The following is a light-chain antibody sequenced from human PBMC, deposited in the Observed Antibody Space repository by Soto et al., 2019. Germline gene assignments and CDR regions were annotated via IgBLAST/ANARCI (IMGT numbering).Light chain of an antibody. Sequence: EVVLTQSPGTVSLSPGERVTLSCRASQSVISNYLAWYQQRPGRAPRLLIYAASSRATGIPDRFSGSGSGTDFTLSISSLEPEDFAVYYCQQYGSSLTWTFGQGTKVEMK. V-gene: IGKV3-20*01. CDR3: QQYGSSLTWT. CDR1: QSVISNY. J-gene: IGKJ1*01. CDR2: AAS.